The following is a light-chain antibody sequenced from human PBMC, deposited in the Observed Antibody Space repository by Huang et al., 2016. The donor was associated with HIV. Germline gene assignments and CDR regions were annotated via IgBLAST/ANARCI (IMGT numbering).Light chain of an antibody. CDR3: QQSDSTPYT. CDR2: AAS. J-gene: IGKJ2*01. CDR1: QSFRSS. V-gene: IGKV1-39*01. Sequence: DIQMTQSPSSLSASVGDRVTISCRSSQSFRSSLKWYQQRPGKAPKLLIYAASSLQSGVPSRFSGGGSGTDFSLTINSLQPEDFATYYCQQSDSTPYTFGQGTKLEIK.